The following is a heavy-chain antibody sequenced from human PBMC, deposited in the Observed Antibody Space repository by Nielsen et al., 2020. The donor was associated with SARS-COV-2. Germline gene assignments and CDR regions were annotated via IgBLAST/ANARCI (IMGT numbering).Heavy chain of an antibody. V-gene: IGHV4-59*12. CDR1: GGSISSYY. J-gene: IGHJ4*02. CDR2: IYHSGST. Sequence: SETLSLTCTVSGGSISSYYWSWIRQPPGKGLEWIGEIYHSGSTNYNPSLKSRVTISVDKSKNQFSLKLSSVTAADTAVYYCARAGDSSGYGDYWGQGTLVTVSS. D-gene: IGHD3-22*01. CDR3: ARAGDSSGYGDY.